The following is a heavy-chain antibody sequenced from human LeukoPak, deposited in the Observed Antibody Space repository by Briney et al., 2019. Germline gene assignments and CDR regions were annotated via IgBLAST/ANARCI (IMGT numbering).Heavy chain of an antibody. CDR3: AADPSWLLRYVGYGYEFDY. Sequence: SVKVSCKASGFTLDNSAMQWVRQARGQRLEWIGWIVVGSGSTNYAQKFQQRVTITRDMSTSTVYMELNSLRSEDTAVYYCAADPSWLLRYVGYGYEFDYWGQGTLVTVSS. CDR2: IVVGSGST. CDR1: GFTLDNSA. J-gene: IGHJ4*02. D-gene: IGHD5-12*01. V-gene: IGHV1-58*02.